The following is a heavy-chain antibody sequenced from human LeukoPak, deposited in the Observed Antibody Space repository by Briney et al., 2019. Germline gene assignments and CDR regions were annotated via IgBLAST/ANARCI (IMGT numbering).Heavy chain of an antibody. CDR1: GFTVSSYE. CDR2: ISSSGSTI. Sequence: PGGSLRLSCAASGFTVSSYEMNWVRQAPGKWLEWVSYISSSGSTIYYADSVKGRFTISRDNAKNSLYLQMNSLRAEDTAVYYCARVGYSSGWYYFDYWGQGTLVTVSS. D-gene: IGHD6-19*01. V-gene: IGHV3-48*03. J-gene: IGHJ4*02. CDR3: ARVGYSSGWYYFDY.